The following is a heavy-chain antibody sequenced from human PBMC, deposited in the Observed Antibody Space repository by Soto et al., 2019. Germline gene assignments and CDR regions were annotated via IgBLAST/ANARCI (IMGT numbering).Heavy chain of an antibody. CDR1: GGPFSGYN. J-gene: IGHJ6*02. D-gene: IGHD2-15*01. V-gene: IGHV4-34*01. CDR2: INHSGST. CDR3: GALAASDYCYGMDV. Sequence: SETLSLTCAVYGGPFSGYNWSWIRQSPGKGLEWIGEINHSGSTNYNPSLKSRVIISVDTSKNQFSLKLSSVTAADTAVYYCGALAASDYCYGMDVWGQGTTVTVSS.